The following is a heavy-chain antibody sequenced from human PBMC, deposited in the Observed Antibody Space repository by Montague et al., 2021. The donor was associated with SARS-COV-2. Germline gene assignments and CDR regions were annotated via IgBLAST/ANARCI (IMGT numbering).Heavy chain of an antibody. CDR2: MSYGERT. CDR3: ARRDCYCSSTRIPHWFDP. D-gene: IGHD2-2*01. J-gene: IGHJ5*02. CDR1: GGSISSYY. V-gene: IGHV4-59*01. Sequence: SETLSLTCTVSGGSISSYYWSWIRQPPGKGLEWIGYMSYGERTNYNPSLRSRVTISVDTSKNQLSLKVNSVTAADTAVYYCARRDCYCSSTRIPHWFDPWGQGTLVTVSS.